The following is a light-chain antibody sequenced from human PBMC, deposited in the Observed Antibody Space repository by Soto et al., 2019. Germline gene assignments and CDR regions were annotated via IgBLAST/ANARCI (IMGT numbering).Light chain of an antibody. V-gene: IGKV3-20*01. CDR1: QSVSSDY. J-gene: IGKJ4*01. CDR3: QQYGSSTLT. CDR2: RAS. Sequence: EIVLTQSPGTLSLSPGERATLSCRASQSVSSDYLAWYQQKPGQTPKVLLYRASSSATGIPDRFSGSGSGTDCTLTISRLEPEDFAVYYCQQYGSSTLTFGGGTKVELK.